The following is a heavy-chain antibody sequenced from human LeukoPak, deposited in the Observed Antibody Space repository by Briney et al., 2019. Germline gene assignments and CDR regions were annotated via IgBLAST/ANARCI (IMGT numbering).Heavy chain of an antibody. V-gene: IGHV4-4*07. D-gene: IGHD6-25*01. J-gene: IGHJ6*03. CDR1: GGSISSYY. Sequence: PSETLSLTCTLSGGSISSYYWSWIRQPAGKGLEWIGRIYTSGSTNYNPSLKSRVTMSVDTSKNQFSLKLSSVTAADTAVYYCARDLEQRGYYYYYYMDVWGKGTTVTVSS. CDR2: IYTSGST. CDR3: ARDLEQRGYYYYYYMDV.